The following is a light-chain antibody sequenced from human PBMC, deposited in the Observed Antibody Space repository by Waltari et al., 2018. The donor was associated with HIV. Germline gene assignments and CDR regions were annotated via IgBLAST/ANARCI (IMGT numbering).Light chain of an antibody. V-gene: IGLV2-14*01. CDR3: SSYTSSSALEVV. CDR2: DVS. Sequence: QSALTQPASVSGSLGQSITIPCTGTSSDVGGYDYVSWYQQHPGRAPKLLIYDVSNRPSGVSNRFSGSESGNTASLTISGLPAEDEADYHCSSYTSSSALEVVFGGGTTLTVL. J-gene: IGLJ3*02. CDR1: SSDVGGYDY.